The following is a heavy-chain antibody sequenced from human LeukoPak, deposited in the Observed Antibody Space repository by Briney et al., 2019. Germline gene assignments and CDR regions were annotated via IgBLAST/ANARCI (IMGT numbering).Heavy chain of an antibody. Sequence: GASVKVSCKASGYTFTSYAMNWVQQAPGQGLEWMGWINTNTGNPTYAQGFTGRFVFSLDTSVSTAYLQISSLKAEDTAVYYCARSSAPFYCSNGVCSSFDYWGQGTLVTVSS. CDR2: INTNTGNP. D-gene: IGHD2-8*01. J-gene: IGHJ4*02. CDR3: ARSSAPFYCSNGVCSSFDY. V-gene: IGHV7-4-1*02. CDR1: GYTFTSYA.